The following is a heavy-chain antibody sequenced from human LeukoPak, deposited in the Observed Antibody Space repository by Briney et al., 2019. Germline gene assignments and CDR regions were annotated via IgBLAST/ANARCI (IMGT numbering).Heavy chain of an antibody. V-gene: IGHV4-59*01. CDR1: GGSISSYY. Sequence: SETLSLTCTVSGGSISSYYWSWIRQPPGKGLEWIGYIYYSGSTNYNPSLKSRVTISVDTSKNQFSLKLSSVTAADTAVYYCARAANDAFDIWGQGTMVTVSS. J-gene: IGHJ3*02. CDR3: ARAANDAFDI. CDR2: IYYSGST.